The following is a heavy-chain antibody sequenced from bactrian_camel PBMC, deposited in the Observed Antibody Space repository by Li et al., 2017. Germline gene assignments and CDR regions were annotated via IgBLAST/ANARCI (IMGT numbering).Heavy chain of an antibody. CDR3: ASRKVGHVCFPTMRAIDYDY. V-gene: IGHV3S53*01. Sequence: HVQLVESGGGSVQAGGSLRLSCQVFGGSISSMCMGWLLQAPGKERVGVGLINKYGRTTYEDSVKGRFTISRDNAKNTLTLQMNSLKPEDTAVYFCASRKVGHVCFPTMRAIDYDYWGQGTQVTVS. CDR2: INKYGRT. J-gene: IGHJ4*01. D-gene: IGHD1*01. CDR1: GGSISSMC.